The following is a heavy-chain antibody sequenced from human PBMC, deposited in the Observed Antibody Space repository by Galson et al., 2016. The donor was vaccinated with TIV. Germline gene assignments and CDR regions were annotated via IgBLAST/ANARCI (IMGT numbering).Heavy chain of an antibody. CDR3: ATYLAGASGRGS. D-gene: IGHD3-10*01. J-gene: IGHJ5*02. CDR1: AASMGSYH. Sequence: SETLSLTCTVSAASMGSYHWSWVRQPPGRGLEWIGFISYDGSTHSNPSLKSRVTISIDTSKSRFSLNLSSVTVADTAVYFCATYLAGASGRGSWGQGVLVAVSS. V-gene: IGHV4-59*08. CDR2: ISYDGST.